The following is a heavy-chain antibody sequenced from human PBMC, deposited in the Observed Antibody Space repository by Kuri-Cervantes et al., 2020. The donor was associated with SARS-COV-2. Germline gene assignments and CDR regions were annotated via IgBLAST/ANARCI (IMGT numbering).Heavy chain of an antibody. V-gene: IGHV3-49*03. CDR1: GFTVGDYA. D-gene: IGHD4-17*01. CDR3: TREDDYIDLELGFDY. J-gene: IGHJ4*02. CDR2: IRSKAHGGTT. Sequence: GESLKFSCIASGFTVGDYAMRWFRQAPGKGLEWVGFIRSKAHGGTTKYAASVKGRFTISRDDSKSIASLQMNSLKTEDTAVYYCTREDDYIDLELGFDYWGQGTLVTVSS.